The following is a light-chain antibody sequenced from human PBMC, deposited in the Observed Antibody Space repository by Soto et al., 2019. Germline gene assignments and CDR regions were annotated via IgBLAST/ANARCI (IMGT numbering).Light chain of an antibody. CDR2: AAS. J-gene: IGKJ1*01. V-gene: IGKV1-27*01. Sequence: DIQMTQSPSSLSASVGDRVTITFRASQGSSSYLSGYQQKAGKVPKLLIYAASTSQSGVPSRFSSSGSGTAFTLTISNLQPEDVATYYYHKYYTAPETFGQGTKVEIK. CDR1: QGSSSY. CDR3: HKYYTAPET.